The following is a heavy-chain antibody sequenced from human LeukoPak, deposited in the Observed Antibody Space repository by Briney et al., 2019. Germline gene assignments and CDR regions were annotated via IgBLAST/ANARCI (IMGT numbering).Heavy chain of an antibody. CDR3: ARDLAEGDY. CDR1: GFTFSSYE. CDR2: ISSSGSTI. Sequence: PGGSLRLTCAAAGFTFSSYEMNWVRQAAGKGLEWVSYISSSGSTIYYADSVKGRFTISRDNAKNSLYLQMNSLRAEDTAVYYCARDLAEGDYWGQGTLVTVSS. V-gene: IGHV3-48*03. J-gene: IGHJ4*02.